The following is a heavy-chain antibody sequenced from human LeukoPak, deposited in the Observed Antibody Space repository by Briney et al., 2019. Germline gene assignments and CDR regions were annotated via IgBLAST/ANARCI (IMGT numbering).Heavy chain of an antibody. J-gene: IGHJ3*02. D-gene: IGHD3-10*01. CDR1: GFTFSSYW. Sequence: GGSLRLSCAASGFTFSSYWMSWVRQAPGKGLEWVANIKQDGSEKYYVDSVKGRFTISRDNAKNSLYLQMNSLRAEDTAVYYCARPIRGVTPDDAFDIWGQGTMVTVSS. CDR2: IKQDGSEK. V-gene: IGHV3-7*01. CDR3: ARPIRGVTPDDAFDI.